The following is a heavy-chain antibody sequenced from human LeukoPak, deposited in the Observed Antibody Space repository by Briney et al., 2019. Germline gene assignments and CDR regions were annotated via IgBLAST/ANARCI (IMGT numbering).Heavy chain of an antibody. V-gene: IGHV3-11*05. CDR2: ISSSSSYT. CDR3: ARVRKYSSGWYDAFDI. CDR1: GFTGSTNY. D-gene: IGHD6-19*01. J-gene: IGHJ3*02. Sequence: GGSLTLYCAASGFTGSTNYMSWLRQAPGKGLEWVSYISSSSSYTNYADSVKGRFTISRDNAKNSLYLEMNSLRGEDTDVYYCARVRKYSSGWYDAFDIWGQGTMVTVSS.